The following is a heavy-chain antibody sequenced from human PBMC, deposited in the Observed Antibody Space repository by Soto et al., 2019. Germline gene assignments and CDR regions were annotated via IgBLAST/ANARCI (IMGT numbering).Heavy chain of an antibody. J-gene: IGHJ4*02. CDR3: VKDHCGGDCYSNPYFDY. V-gene: IGHV3-33*06. CDR2: IWYDGSKK. Sequence: QVQLVESGGGVVQPGRSLRLSCAASGFTFSTYGIHWVRQAPGKGLEWLAVIWYDGSKKYYADSVQGRFTISRDNSKNKXYLQMNSLRAEDTAVYYCVKDHCGGDCYSNPYFDYWGQGTLVTVSS. D-gene: IGHD2-21*02. CDR1: GFTFSTYG.